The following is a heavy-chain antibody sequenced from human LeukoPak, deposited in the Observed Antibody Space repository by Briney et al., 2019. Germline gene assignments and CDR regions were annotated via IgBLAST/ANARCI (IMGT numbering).Heavy chain of an antibody. J-gene: IGHJ4*02. CDR2: INPNSGGT. CDR1: GYTFTGYY. D-gene: IGHD2-2*01. V-gene: IGHV1-2*02. CDR3: ARGDVVVPAATDY. Sequence: GASVKVSFKSSGYTFTGYYMHWVRQAPGQGLEWMGWINPNSGGTNYAQKFQGRVTMTRDTSISTAYMELSRLRSDDTAVYYCARGDVVVPAATDYWGQGTLVTVSS.